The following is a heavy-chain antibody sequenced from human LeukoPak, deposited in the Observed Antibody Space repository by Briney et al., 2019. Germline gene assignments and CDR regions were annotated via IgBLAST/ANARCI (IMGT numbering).Heavy chain of an antibody. Sequence: SETLSLTCTVSGGSISSYYWSWIRQPAGKGLEWIGRIYTSGSTNYNPSLKSRVTMSVDTSKNQFSLKLSSVTAADTAVYYCARADSSSWYVGYYFDYWGQGTLVTVSS. CDR1: GGSISSYY. CDR2: IYTSGST. V-gene: IGHV4-4*07. CDR3: ARADSSSWYVGYYFDY. J-gene: IGHJ4*02. D-gene: IGHD6-13*01.